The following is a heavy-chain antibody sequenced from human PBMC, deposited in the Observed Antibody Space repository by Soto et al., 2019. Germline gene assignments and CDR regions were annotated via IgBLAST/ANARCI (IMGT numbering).Heavy chain of an antibody. V-gene: IGHV3-48*02. J-gene: IGHJ4*02. Sequence: GGSLRLSCVVSGFTFSDYSMVWVRQAPGKGLEWVAHIFVSGGTRHYADSLKGRFTISRDNAKNSLFLEMNSLRDEDTGVYYCARFFGSGFDYWGQGTLVTVSS. CDR1: GFTFSDYS. D-gene: IGHD6-19*01. CDR3: ARFFGSGFDY. CDR2: IFVSGGTR.